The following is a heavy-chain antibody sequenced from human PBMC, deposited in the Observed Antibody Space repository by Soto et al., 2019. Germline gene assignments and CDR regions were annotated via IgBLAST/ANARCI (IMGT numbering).Heavy chain of an antibody. V-gene: IGHV3-53*01. CDR3: ARDQGIYYYYVRAV. D-gene: IGHD6-13*01. J-gene: IGHJ6*04. CDR2: IYSGGST. CDR1: GFTVSSNY. Sequence: GGSLRLSCAASGFTVSSNYMSWVRQAPGKGLEWVSVIYSGGSTYYADSVKGRFTISRDNSKNTLYLQMNSLRAEDTAVYYCARDQGIYYYYVRAVGGKGPTATVPP.